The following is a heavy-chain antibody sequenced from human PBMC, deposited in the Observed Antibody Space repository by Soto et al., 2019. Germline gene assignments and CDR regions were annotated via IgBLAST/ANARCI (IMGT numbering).Heavy chain of an antibody. CDR2: ISAHNGNT. CDR1: GYTFATYG. CDR3: ARDHXIIDYYDSSGYLYYFDY. J-gene: IGHJ4*02. V-gene: IGHV1-18*01. Sequence: ASVKVSCKASGYTFATYGISWVRQAPGHGLEWMAWISAHNGNTNYAQKFQDRVTMTTDTSTGTAYMELRSLRSDDTAVYYCARDHXIIDYYDSSGYLYYFDYWGQGTLVTVSS. D-gene: IGHD3-22*01.